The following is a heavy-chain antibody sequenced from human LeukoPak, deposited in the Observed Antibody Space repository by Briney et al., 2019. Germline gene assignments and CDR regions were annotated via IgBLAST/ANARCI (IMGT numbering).Heavy chain of an antibody. D-gene: IGHD2-15*01. CDR1: GYTFTSYD. Sequence: ASVKVSCKTSGYTFTSYDINWVRQATGQGLEWMGWMNPNSGNTGYAQKLQDRVTMTTDTSTTTAYMELRSLRSDDTAVYYCARAGAVVDNWFDPWGQGTLVTVSS. CDR2: MNPNSGNT. V-gene: IGHV1-8*01. J-gene: IGHJ5*02. CDR3: ARAGAVVDNWFDP.